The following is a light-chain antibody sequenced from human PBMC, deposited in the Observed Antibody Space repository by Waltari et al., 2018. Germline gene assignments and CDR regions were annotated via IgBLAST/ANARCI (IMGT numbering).Light chain of an antibody. Sequence: IVLTQSPATLSLSPGERATLSCRASQSVSSYLAWYQQKPGQAPRLLIYDASNRASGIPARFSGSGSGTDFTLTISSLEPEDFAVYYCQQRGNRPLTFGGGTKVEIK. V-gene: IGKV3-11*01. CDR1: QSVSSY. J-gene: IGKJ4*01. CDR3: QQRGNRPLT. CDR2: DAS.